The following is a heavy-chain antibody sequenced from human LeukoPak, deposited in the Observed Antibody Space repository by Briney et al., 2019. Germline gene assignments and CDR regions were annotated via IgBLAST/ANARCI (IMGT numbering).Heavy chain of an antibody. V-gene: IGHV3-7*01. CDR3: ARHYYDTSGYYGRDYFDY. CDR2: IKQDGTEK. CDR1: RFTFSDYW. D-gene: IGHD3-22*01. J-gene: IGHJ4*02. Sequence: GGSLRLSCAVSRFTFSDYWMSWVRQPPGKGPEWVANIKQDGTEKYYVDSVKGRFTISRDNAKNSLYLQMNSLRAEDTAVYYCARHYYDTSGYYGRDYFDYWGQGTLVTVSS.